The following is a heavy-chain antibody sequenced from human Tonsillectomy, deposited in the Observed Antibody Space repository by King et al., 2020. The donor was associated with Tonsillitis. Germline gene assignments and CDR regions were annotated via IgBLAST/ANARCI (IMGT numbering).Heavy chain of an antibody. V-gene: IGHV3-23*04. Sequence: VQLVESGGGLVQPGGSLRLSCADSGSTFSSYAMTWVRQAPGKGLEWVSSIRGSGGRTHYADSGKGRFTISRDNSKSTRYLQLNNLRAEDTAVYFCARDGFCSTTNCYTGAFDFWGQGTAVTVSS. J-gene: IGHJ3*01. D-gene: IGHD2-2*02. CDR2: IRGSGGRT. CDR3: ARDGFCSTTNCYTGAFDF. CDR1: GSTFSSYA.